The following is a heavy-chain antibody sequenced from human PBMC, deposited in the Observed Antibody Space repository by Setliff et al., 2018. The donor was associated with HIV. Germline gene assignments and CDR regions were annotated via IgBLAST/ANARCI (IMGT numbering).Heavy chain of an antibody. Sequence: LRLSCAASGFTVSSYYMAWVRQAPGKGLEWVSTIYSGGSTYHADSVKGRFTLSRDTSKNTLLLQMSTLRPEDTAVYYCARVRLYNTALDFWGQGTLVTVSS. CDR1: GFTVSSYY. V-gene: IGHV3-66*02. J-gene: IGHJ4*02. CDR3: ARVRLYNTALDF. D-gene: IGHD3-3*01. CDR2: IYSGGST.